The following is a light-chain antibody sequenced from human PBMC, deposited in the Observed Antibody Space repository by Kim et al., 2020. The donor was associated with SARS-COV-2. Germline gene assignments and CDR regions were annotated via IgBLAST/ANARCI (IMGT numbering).Light chain of an antibody. J-gene: IGLJ2*01. CDR2: YDS. CDR3: QVWDSSSDHVV. CDR1: NIGSKS. Sequence: APGKTARITCGGKNIGSKSVHWYQQKPGQAPVLDIYYDSDRPSGIPERFSGSNSGNTATLTISRVEAGDEADYYCQVWDSSSDHVVFGGGTQLTVL. V-gene: IGLV3-21*04.